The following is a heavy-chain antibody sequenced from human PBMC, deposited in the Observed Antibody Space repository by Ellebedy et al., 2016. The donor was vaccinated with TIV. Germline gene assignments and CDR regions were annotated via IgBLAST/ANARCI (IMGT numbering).Heavy chain of an antibody. V-gene: IGHV4-59*01. CDR2: IYSSGSA. CDR3: ARGGWGGPDGS. CDR1: GGSISGDY. Sequence: SETLSLTCTVSGGSISGDYWSWIRQSPGRGLEWIGCIYSSGSAHYNPSLGSRVIMSVDTSKNQVSLNLDSVTAADTAVYYCARGGWGGPDGSWGQGTLVSVAS. J-gene: IGHJ5*02. D-gene: IGHD5-24*01.